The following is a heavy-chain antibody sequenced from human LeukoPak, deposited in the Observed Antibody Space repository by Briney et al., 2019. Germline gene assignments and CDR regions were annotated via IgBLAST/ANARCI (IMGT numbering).Heavy chain of an antibody. CDR3: ARPYSSSWYEHYYMDV. V-gene: IGHV3-11*01. CDR2: ISSSGSTI. D-gene: IGHD6-13*01. Sequence: GGSLRLSCAASGFTFSDYYVSWIRQAPGKGLEWVSYISSSGSTIYYADSVKGRFTISRDNAKNSLYLQMNSLRAEDTAVYYCARPYSSSWYEHYYMDVWGKGTTATVSS. CDR1: GFTFSDYY. J-gene: IGHJ6*03.